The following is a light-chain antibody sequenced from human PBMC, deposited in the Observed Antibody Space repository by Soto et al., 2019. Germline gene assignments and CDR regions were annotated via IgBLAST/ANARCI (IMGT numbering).Light chain of an antibody. CDR3: QQRSNWPPIT. Sequence: EIVLTQSPATLSLSPGERATLSCRASQSVSSYLAWYQQKPGQAPSLLIYDASNRATGIPARFSGSGSGTDFTLTISSLEPEVFAVYYCQQRSNWPPITFGPGTKVDIK. CDR2: DAS. J-gene: IGKJ3*01. CDR1: QSVSSY. V-gene: IGKV3-11*01.